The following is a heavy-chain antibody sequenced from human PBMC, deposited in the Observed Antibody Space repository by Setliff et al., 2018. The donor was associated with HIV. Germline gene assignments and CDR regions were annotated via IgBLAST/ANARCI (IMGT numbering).Heavy chain of an antibody. V-gene: IGHV5-51*01. D-gene: IGHD6-19*01. J-gene: IGHJ3*02. CDR1: GYIFSSHW. CDR2: IYPGDSDT. Sequence: GESLKISCKASGYIFSSHWIGWVRQTPGKGLEWMGIIYPGDSDTRYSPSLQGQVTISADKSITTAYLQWSSLKASDTAMYYCARSLSSGWSPDGSDIWGQETMVTVS. CDR3: ARSLSSGWSPDGSDI.